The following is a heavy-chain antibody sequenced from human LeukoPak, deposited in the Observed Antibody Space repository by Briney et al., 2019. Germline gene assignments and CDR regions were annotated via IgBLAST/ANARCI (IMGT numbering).Heavy chain of an antibody. CDR2: MSYSGHS. D-gene: IGHD1-26*01. Sequence: SETLSLTCTVSGGSISSNYCSWIRQSPGKGLEWIAYMSYSGHSNSNPSLRSRVTKSVDTSKNQFSLRLNTVAAADTAVYYCATIVRGGAAFDIWGRGTMVTVSS. V-gene: IGHV4-59*01. CDR3: ATIVRGGAAFDI. J-gene: IGHJ3*02. CDR1: GGSISSNY.